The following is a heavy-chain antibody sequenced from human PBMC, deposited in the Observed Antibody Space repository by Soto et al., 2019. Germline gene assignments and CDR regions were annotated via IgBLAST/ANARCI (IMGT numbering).Heavy chain of an antibody. D-gene: IGHD3-22*01. CDR3: ASPFYYYDSSGPVDYYYGMDV. Sequence: GGSLRLSXAASGFTFSSYSMNWVRQAPGKGLEWVSSISSSSSYIYYADSVKGRFTISRDNAKNSLYLQMNSLRAEDTAVYYCASPFYYYDSSGPVDYYYGMDVWGQGTTVTVSS. CDR2: ISSSSSYI. V-gene: IGHV3-21*01. CDR1: GFTFSSYS. J-gene: IGHJ6*02.